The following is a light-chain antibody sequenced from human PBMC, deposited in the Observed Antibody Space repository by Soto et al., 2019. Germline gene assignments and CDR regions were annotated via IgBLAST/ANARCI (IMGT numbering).Light chain of an antibody. CDR3: QQYNTYPWT. CDR1: QSIRSW. J-gene: IGKJ1*01. Sequence: DIQMTQSPSTLSASVGDRVTITCRASQSIRSWLAWYQQKPGKAPKLLIYKASILEGGVPSRFSGSGSGTEFTLTVSNLQPDDFASYCCQQYNTYPWTFGQGTKVDIK. CDR2: KAS. V-gene: IGKV1-5*03.